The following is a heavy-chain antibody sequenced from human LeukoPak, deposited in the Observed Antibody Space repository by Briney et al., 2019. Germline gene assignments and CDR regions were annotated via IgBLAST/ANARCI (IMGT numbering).Heavy chain of an antibody. CDR3: AKDYYDYVWGSLRPIFDY. D-gene: IGHD3-16*01. V-gene: IGHV3-23*01. Sequence: ASVKVSCKASGGTFSSYAISWVRQAPGKGLEWVSAISGSGGSTYYADSVKGRFTISRDNSKNTLYLQMNSLRAEDTAVYYCAKDYYDYVWGSLRPIFDYWGQGTLVTVSS. CDR1: GGTFSSYA. CDR2: ISGSGGST. J-gene: IGHJ4*02.